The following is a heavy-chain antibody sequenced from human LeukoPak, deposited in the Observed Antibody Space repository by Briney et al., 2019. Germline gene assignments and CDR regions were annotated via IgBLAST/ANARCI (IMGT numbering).Heavy chain of an antibody. Sequence: SETLSLTCTVSGGSITSRTYYWGWIRQPPGKGLEWIGIIYFSVNTYYNLSLKSRVTISVDTSKNQFSLKLSSVTAADTAVYYCASSPLISTGWLGFDSWDQGTLVTVSS. D-gene: IGHD6-19*01. CDR3: ASSPLISTGWLGFDS. CDR2: IYFSVNT. V-gene: IGHV4-39*07. J-gene: IGHJ4*02. CDR1: GGSITSRTYY.